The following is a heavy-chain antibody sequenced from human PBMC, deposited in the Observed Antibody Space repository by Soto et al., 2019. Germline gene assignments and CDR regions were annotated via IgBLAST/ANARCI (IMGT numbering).Heavy chain of an antibody. J-gene: IGHJ4*02. D-gene: IGHD3-16*01. CDR2: IWYDGSDK. CDR1: GFTFSGFG. Sequence: LRLSCAASGFTFSGFGMHWVRQAPGKGLEWVAIIWYDGSDKYYADSVKGRFTISRDNSRNTLYLQMNSLRAEDTAVYHCAFGNLSYYFDFWGQGTPVTVSS. V-gene: IGHV3-33*01. CDR3: AFGNLSYYFDF.